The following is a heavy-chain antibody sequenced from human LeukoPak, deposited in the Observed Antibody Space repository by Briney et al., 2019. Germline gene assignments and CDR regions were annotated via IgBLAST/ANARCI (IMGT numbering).Heavy chain of an antibody. J-gene: IGHJ6*02. Sequence: PSETLSLTCTVSGGSISSYYWSWIRQPPGKGLEWIGNIYYSGSTNYNPSLKSRVTISVDTSKNQFSLKLSSVTAADTAVYYCARGEWLQTQYYYYYGMDVWGQGTTVTVSS. CDR1: GGSISSYY. D-gene: IGHD5-24*01. CDR2: IYYSGST. V-gene: IGHV4-59*01. CDR3: ARGEWLQTQYYYYYGMDV.